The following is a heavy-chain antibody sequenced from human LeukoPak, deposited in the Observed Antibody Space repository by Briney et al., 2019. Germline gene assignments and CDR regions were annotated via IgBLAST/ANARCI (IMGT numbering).Heavy chain of an antibody. CDR1: RFTFSNYW. CDR3: ARGKWSTRH. V-gene: IGHV3-21*01. J-gene: IGHJ4*02. D-gene: IGHD2-15*01. CDR2: ISSSSTYI. Sequence: GGSLRLSCAASRFTFSNYWMNWVRQAPGKGLEWVSSISSSSTYIKYADSVKGRFTISRDNAKNSLYLQMNSLRAEDTAVYYCARGKWSTRHWGQGTLVTVSS.